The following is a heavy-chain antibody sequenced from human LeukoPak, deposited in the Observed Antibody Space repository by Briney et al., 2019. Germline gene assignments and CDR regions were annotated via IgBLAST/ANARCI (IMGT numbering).Heavy chain of an antibody. CDR2: IYYSGST. V-gene: IGHV4-39*01. CDR3: ARHPLVVAATNYYHGMDV. Sequence: SETLSLTCTVSGGSISSSSYYWGWIRKPPGKGLEWIGSIYYSGSTYYNPSLKSRVTIPVDTSKNQFSLKLSSVTAADTAVYYCARHPLVVAATNYYHGMDVWGQGTTVTVSS. D-gene: IGHD2-15*01. CDR1: GGSISSSSYY. J-gene: IGHJ6*02.